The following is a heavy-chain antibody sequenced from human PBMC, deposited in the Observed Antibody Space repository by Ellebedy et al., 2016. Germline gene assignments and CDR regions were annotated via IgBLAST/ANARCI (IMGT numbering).Heavy chain of an antibody. CDR1: GGSISSGGFY. CDR3: ARWSFNWNDMDDVLDI. Sequence: SETLSLXXTVSGGSISSGGFYWSWIRQHPGKGLEWIAYSFYNGKTYYNPSLKSRVTLSVDTSMNQFSLKLTSVTAADTAMYYCARWSFNWNDMDDVLDIWGQGTMVTVSS. D-gene: IGHD1-20*01. J-gene: IGHJ3*02. V-gene: IGHV4-31*03. CDR2: SFYNGKT.